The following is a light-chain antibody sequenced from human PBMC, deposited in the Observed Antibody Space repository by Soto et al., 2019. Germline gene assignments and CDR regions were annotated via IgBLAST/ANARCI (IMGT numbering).Light chain of an antibody. CDR3: GKWDYRLTAVV. Sequence: QSVLTQPPSVSAAPGQKVTISCSGTHSNIGNNFVSWYQLLPGTAHKLLMYDNNKRPSGIPDRFSGSKSGTSATLDITGLQTGDEADHYCGKWDYRLTAVVFGGGTKVTVL. J-gene: IGLJ2*01. CDR2: DNN. V-gene: IGLV1-51*01. CDR1: HSNIGNNF.